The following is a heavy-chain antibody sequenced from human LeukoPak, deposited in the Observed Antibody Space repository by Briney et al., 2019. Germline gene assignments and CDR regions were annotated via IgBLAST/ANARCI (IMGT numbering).Heavy chain of an antibody. CDR1: GFNFNDVW. J-gene: IGHJ4*02. CDR2: IRGSGTRT. Sequence: PGGSLRLSCSVSGFNFNDVWMSWVRPGQGEGLVGVSGIRGSGTRTYHAVSVKSRFTISRDNSNSTLYLQLTRLSAEDTAIYCCAKGGRAADYDFWSRYYRSDYWGQGTLVTVSS. CDR3: AKGGRAADYDFWSRYYRSDY. D-gene: IGHD3-3*01. V-gene: IGHV3-23*01.